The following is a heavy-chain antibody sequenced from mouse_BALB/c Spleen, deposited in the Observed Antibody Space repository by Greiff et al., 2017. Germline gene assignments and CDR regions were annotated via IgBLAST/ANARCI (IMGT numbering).Heavy chain of an antibody. CDR2: INPGSGGT. CDR1: GYAFTNYL. D-gene: IGHD4-1*01. J-gene: IGHJ1*01. CDR3: ARSLGLYFDV. Sequence: QVQLQQSGAELVRPGTSVKVSCKASGYAFTNYLIEWVKQRPGQGLEWIGVINPGSGGTNYNEKFKGKATLTADKSSSTAYMQLSSLTSDDSAVYFCARSLGLYFDVWGAVTTVTVSS. V-gene: IGHV1-54*01.